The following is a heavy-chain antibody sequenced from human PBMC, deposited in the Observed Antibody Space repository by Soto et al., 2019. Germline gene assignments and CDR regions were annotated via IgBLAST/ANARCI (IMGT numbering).Heavy chain of an antibody. CDR2: IIPIFGTA. J-gene: IGHJ3*02. CDR1: GGTFSSYA. V-gene: IGHV1-69*13. CDR3: ARDLDVATIPNDAFDI. Sequence: SVKVSCKASGGTFSSYAISWVRQAPGQGLEWMGGIIPIFGTANYAQKFQGRVTITADESTSTAYMELSSLRSEDTAVYYCARDLDVATIPNDAFDIWGQGTMVTVSS. D-gene: IGHD5-12*01.